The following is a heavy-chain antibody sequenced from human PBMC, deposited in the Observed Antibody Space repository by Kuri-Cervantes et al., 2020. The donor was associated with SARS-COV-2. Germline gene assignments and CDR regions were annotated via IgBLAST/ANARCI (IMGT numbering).Heavy chain of an antibody. D-gene: IGHD3/OR15-3a*01. J-gene: IGHJ2*01. CDR3: ARGAGYDFGTGYQDWFFDL. Sequence: ESLTLSCAIYGGSFSGYYWNWIRQPPGKGLEWLGEIIPSVEMNPMVGTNYNPSLKSRITISVDTSKNQFSLKLNSVTAADTAAYYCARGAGYDFGTGYQDWFFDLWGRGNLVTVSS. CDR1: GGSFSGYY. V-gene: IGHV4-34*01. CDR2: IIPSVEMNPMVGT.